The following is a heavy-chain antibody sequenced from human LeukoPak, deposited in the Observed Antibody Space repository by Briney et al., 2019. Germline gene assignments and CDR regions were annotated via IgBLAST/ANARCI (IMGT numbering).Heavy chain of an antibody. Sequence: PGGSLRLSCAASGFTFSSYALSWVRQAPGKRLEWGSAISGSVGRTYYADSVKGRFTIYRDNYKNTLYLQMNSLRADDTAVYYCAQFGPGMSVGDYWGQGTLVTVSS. CDR1: GFTFSSYA. J-gene: IGHJ4*02. V-gene: IGHV3-23*01. CDR2: ISGSVGRT. D-gene: IGHD3-10*01. CDR3: AQFGPGMSVGDY.